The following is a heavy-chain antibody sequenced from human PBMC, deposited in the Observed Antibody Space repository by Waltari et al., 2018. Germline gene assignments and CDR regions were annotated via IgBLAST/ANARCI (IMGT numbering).Heavy chain of an antibody. J-gene: IGHJ5*02. CDR1: GYTFTGYY. Sequence: QVQLVQSGAEVQKPGASVKVSCKASGYTFTGYYLHWVRKAPGQGLEWMGRINPNRCGTNYAQKFQGRVTMTRDTSISTAYMELSRLRSDDTAVYYCARQKPNWNYVGGWFDPWGQGTLVTVSS. V-gene: IGHV1-2*06. CDR2: INPNRCGT. CDR3: ARQKPNWNYVGGWFDP. D-gene: IGHD1-7*01.